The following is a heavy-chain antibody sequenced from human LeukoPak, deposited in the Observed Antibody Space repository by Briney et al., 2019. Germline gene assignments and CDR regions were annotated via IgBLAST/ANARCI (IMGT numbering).Heavy chain of an antibody. CDR2: TSAYNGNT. J-gene: IGHJ5*02. D-gene: IGHD3-9*01. V-gene: IGHV1-18*01. CDR3: ARDLKYNILTGYRSSFGFDP. Sequence: ASVKVSCKASGYTFTTYGFSWVRQAPGQGLEWMGWTSAYNGNTNYAQNLQGRVTMTTDTSTTTAYMELRSLRSDDTAVYYCARDLKYNILTGYRSSFGFDPWGQGTLVTVSS. CDR1: GYTFTTYG.